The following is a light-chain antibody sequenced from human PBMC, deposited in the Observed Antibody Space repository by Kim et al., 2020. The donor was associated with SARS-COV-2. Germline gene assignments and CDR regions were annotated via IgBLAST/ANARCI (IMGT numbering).Light chain of an antibody. CDR1: SSDVGGYNF. V-gene: IGLV2-8*01. CDR3: SSYAGTNNFYV. J-gene: IGLJ1*01. Sequence: QSLTIFCTGTSSDVGGYNFVSWHQQHPGTAPKLIIYDVNKRPSGVPNRFSGSKSGNTASLTVSGLQAEDEADYYCSSYAGTNNFYVFGTGTKVTVL. CDR2: DVN.